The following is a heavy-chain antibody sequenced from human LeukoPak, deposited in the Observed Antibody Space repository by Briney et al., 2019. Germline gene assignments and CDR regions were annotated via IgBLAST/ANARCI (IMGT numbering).Heavy chain of an antibody. Sequence: GASVKVSCKASGYTFTSYYMHWVRQAPGQGLEWMGIINPSGGSTSYAQKFQGRVTMTRDTSMSTVYMELSSLRSEDTAVYYCARGSNPLLWFGESFDYWGQGTLVTVSS. CDR1: GYTFTSYY. D-gene: IGHD3-10*01. J-gene: IGHJ4*02. CDR2: INPSGGST. CDR3: ARGSNPLLWFGESFDY. V-gene: IGHV1-46*01.